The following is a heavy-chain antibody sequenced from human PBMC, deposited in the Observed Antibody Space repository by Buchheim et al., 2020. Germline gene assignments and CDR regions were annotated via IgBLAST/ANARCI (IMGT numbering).Heavy chain of an antibody. CDR2: IYHSGRT. CDR3: ARTGEPRGYQYFQH. CDR1: GGSIGGSY. Sequence: QVQLQESGPGLVKPSETLSLTCTVSGGSIGGSYWNWIRQTPGKRLEWIGYIYHSGRTSYNPSLKSRVTISVDTSKNQFSLRLTSVTAADTAVYYCARTGEPRGYQYFQHWGQGTL. V-gene: IGHV4-59*01. D-gene: IGHD3-22*01. J-gene: IGHJ1*01.